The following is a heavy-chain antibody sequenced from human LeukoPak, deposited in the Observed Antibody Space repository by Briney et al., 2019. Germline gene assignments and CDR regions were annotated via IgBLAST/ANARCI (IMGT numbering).Heavy chain of an antibody. V-gene: IGHV4-59*12. CDR1: GGSISSYY. J-gene: IGHJ3*02. CDR2: IYYSGST. CDR3: ARASDYYDSSGYGHDAFDI. D-gene: IGHD3-22*01. Sequence: PSETLSLTCTVSGGSISSYYWSWIRQPPGKGLEWIGYIYYSGSTNYNPSLKSRVTISVDRSKNQFSLKLSSVTAADTAVYYCARASDYYDSSGYGHDAFDIWGQGTMVTVSS.